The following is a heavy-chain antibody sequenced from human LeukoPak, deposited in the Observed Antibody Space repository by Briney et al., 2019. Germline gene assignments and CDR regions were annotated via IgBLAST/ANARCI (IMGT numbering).Heavy chain of an antibody. CDR2: IYSTGST. CDR3: ARDMVRGVMDV. J-gene: IGHJ6*02. CDR1: GDSISSYY. Sequence: SETLSLTCTVSGDSISSYYWSWIRQPAGKGLEWIGRIYSTGSTDYNPSLKSRVTMSVDASKKQFSLKLSSGTAADTAVYYCARDMVRGVMDVWGQGTTVTVSS. D-gene: IGHD3-10*01. V-gene: IGHV4-4*07.